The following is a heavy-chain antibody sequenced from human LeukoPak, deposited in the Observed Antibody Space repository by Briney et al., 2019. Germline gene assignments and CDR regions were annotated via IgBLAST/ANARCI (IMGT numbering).Heavy chain of an antibody. D-gene: IGHD4-17*01. Sequence: GGSLRLSCAASRFTFSSCAMHWVRQAPGKGLVWVSRVSTDGNIISYADSVKGRFTISRDNAKNTVYLQMNSLRAEDTAVYYCVRDRTTVTLFDSWGQGTLVTVSS. J-gene: IGHJ4*02. CDR1: RFTFSSCA. CDR2: VSTDGNII. CDR3: VRDRTTVTLFDS. V-gene: IGHV3-74*01.